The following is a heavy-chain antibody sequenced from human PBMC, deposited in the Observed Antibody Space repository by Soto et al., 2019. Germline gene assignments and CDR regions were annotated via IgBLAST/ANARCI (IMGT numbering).Heavy chain of an antibody. D-gene: IGHD3-22*01. CDR1: GFTFSSYG. Sequence: GGSLRLSCAASGFTFSSYGMHWVRQAPGKGLEWVAVIWYDGSNKYYADSVKGRFTISRDNSKNTLYLQMNSLRAEDTAVYYCARDSTITGGPPKYYYDSSGYFDWGQGTLVTSPQ. V-gene: IGHV3-33*01. CDR3: ARDSTITGGPPKYYYDSSGYFD. J-gene: IGHJ4*02. CDR2: IWYDGSNK.